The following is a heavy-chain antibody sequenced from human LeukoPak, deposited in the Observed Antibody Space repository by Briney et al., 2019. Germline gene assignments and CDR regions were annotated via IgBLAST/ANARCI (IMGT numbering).Heavy chain of an antibody. CDR2: IYYSGST. CDR1: GGSISSYY. V-gene: IGHV4-59*01. J-gene: IGHJ4*02. Sequence: SETLSLTCTVSGGSISSYYWSWIRQPPGKRLEWIGYIYYSGSTNYNPSLKSRVTISVDTSKNQFSLKLSSVTAADTAVYYCARDPSYSSSWYPDDYWGQGTLVTVSS. D-gene: IGHD6-13*01. CDR3: ARDPSYSSSWYPDDY.